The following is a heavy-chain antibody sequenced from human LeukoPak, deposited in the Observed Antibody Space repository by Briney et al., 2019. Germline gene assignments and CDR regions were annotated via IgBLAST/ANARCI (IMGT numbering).Heavy chain of an antibody. J-gene: IGHJ5*02. Sequence: PSETLSLTCTVSGDSISRSYYYWVWIRQPPGKELEWIITICSSGTTNYNSSLKSRVTIFVDTSKKQFSLRLSSVTAADTAVYFCARQMELLNWFDPWGQGTLVTVSS. CDR3: ARQMELLNWFDP. CDR1: GDSISRSYYY. D-gene: IGHD1-26*01. V-gene: IGHV4-39*01. CDR2: ICSSGTT.